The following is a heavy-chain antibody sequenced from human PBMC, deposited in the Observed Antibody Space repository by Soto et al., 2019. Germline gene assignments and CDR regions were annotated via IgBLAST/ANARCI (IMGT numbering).Heavy chain of an antibody. Sequence: SVKISCNASGGTFSSYAISWVRQAPGQALEWMGGNISIFGTANYAQKFQGRVTITADESTSTAYMELSSLRSEDTAVYYCARQSGRSYYDILTGYPRAYYYYGMDVWGQGTTVTVS. CDR3: ARQSGRSYYDILTGYPRAYYYYGMDV. D-gene: IGHD3-9*01. J-gene: IGHJ6*02. V-gene: IGHV1-69*13. CDR1: GGTFSSYA. CDR2: NISIFGTA.